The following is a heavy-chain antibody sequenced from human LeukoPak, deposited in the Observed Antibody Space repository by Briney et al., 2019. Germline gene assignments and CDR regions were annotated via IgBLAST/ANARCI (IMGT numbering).Heavy chain of an antibody. Sequence: SETLSLTCAVYGGSFSGYYWSWIRQPPGKGLEWIGEINHSGSTNYNPSLKSRVTISVDTSMNQFSLKLSFVTTADTAVYYCARALGYCSGGSCTRGYNWFDPWGQGTLVTVPS. J-gene: IGHJ5*02. CDR1: GGSFSGYY. CDR2: INHSGST. V-gene: IGHV4-34*01. D-gene: IGHD2-15*01. CDR3: ARALGYCSGGSCTRGYNWFDP.